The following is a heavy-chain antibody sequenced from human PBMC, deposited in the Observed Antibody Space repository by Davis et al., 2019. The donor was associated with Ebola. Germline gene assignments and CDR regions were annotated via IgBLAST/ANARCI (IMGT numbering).Heavy chain of an antibody. CDR3: ARVGGYGGYGMDV. D-gene: IGHD6-25*01. CDR2: INHSGRT. CDR1: GVSFSGYY. Sequence: SQTLSLTCAVYGVSFSGYYWNWIRQPPGKGLEWIGEINHSGRTNYNPSLKSRVTMSVDTSKNQFSLRVRSVTAADTAVYYCARVGGYGGYGMDVGGQGTTGTVSS. V-gene: IGHV4-34*01. J-gene: IGHJ6*02.